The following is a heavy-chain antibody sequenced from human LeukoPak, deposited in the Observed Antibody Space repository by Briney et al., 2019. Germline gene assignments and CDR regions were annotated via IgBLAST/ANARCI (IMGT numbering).Heavy chain of an antibody. CDR1: GFTFSGSA. V-gene: IGHV3-73*01. D-gene: IGHD2-15*01. J-gene: IGHJ4*02. CDR3: AKSGEYCSGGSCYRGYFDY. CDR2: IRSKAKNYAT. Sequence: GGSLRLSCAASGFTFSGSAMHWVRQASGKGLEWVGRIRSKAKNYATAYAASVKGRFTISRDDSKNTAYLQMNSLRAEDTAVYYCAKSGEYCSGGSCYRGYFDYWGQGTLVTVSS.